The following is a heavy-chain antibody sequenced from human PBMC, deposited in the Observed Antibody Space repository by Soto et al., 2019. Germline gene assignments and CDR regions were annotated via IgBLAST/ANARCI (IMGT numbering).Heavy chain of an antibody. J-gene: IGHJ3*02. D-gene: IGHD2-15*01. Sequence: EVQLLESGGGLVQPGGSLRLSCAASGFTFSSYAMSWVRQAPGKGLEWVSAISGSGGSTYYADSVKGRFTISRDNSKNTLYLQMNSLRAEDTAVYYCAKAPNIVVVVAATGDAFDIWGQGTMVTVSS. CDR1: GFTFSSYA. CDR3: AKAPNIVVVVAATGDAFDI. CDR2: ISGSGGST. V-gene: IGHV3-23*01.